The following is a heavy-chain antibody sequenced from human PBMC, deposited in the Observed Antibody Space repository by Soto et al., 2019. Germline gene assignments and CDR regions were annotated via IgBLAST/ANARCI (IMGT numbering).Heavy chain of an antibody. J-gene: IGHJ4*02. CDR2: VFRSGSI. D-gene: IGHD1-1*01. Sequence: PETLSVTCNVSGGSMTTGRYFWSWIRQPPGKGLEWIGYVFRSGSINYSPSFKSRVTISIDTSKNQFSMMLKSVTAADTAVYFCARARNRYFDYWGQGALGTVS. V-gene: IGHV4-61*01. CDR3: ARARNRYFDY. CDR1: GGSMTTGRYF.